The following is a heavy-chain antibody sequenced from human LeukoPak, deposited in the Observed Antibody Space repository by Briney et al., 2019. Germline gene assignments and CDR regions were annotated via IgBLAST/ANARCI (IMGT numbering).Heavy chain of an antibody. CDR3: ARESTSQAQRAMGDSSGYYFGY. J-gene: IGHJ4*02. V-gene: IGHV1-8*03. CDR1: GYTFTSYD. Sequence: ASVKVSCKASGYTFTSYDINWVRQATGQGLEWMGWMNPNSGNTGCAQKFQGRVTITRNTSISTAYMELSSLRSEDTAVYYCARESTSQAQRAMGDSSGYYFGYWGQGTLVTVSS. D-gene: IGHD3-22*01. CDR2: MNPNSGNT.